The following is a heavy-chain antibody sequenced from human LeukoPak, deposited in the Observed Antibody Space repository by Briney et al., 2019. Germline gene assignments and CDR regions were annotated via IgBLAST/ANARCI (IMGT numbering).Heavy chain of an antibody. CDR2: IYYSGST. Sequence: SETLSLTCTVSGGSISSYYWSWIRQPPGKGLEWIGYIYYSGSTNYNPSLKSRVTISVDTSKNQFSLKLSSVTAADTAVYYCARYFSSGWYFFDYWGQGTLATVS. CDR3: ARYFSSGWYFFDY. CDR1: GGSISSYY. D-gene: IGHD6-19*01. J-gene: IGHJ4*02. V-gene: IGHV4-59*01.